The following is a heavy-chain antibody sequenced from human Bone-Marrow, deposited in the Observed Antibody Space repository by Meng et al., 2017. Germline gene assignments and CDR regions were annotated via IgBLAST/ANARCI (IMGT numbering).Heavy chain of an antibody. CDR3: ARERSSYSGSSGRNWYFDL. Sequence: GESLKTSCAASGSTFSSYSMHWVRQAPGKGLEFVSAISSNGGSTYYADSVKGRFTISRDNSKNTLYLQMGSLRAEDMAVYYCARERSSYSGSSGRNWYFDLWGRGTLVTVSS. CDR1: GSTFSSYS. D-gene: IGHD1-26*01. V-gene: IGHV3-64*02. J-gene: IGHJ2*01. CDR2: ISSNGGST.